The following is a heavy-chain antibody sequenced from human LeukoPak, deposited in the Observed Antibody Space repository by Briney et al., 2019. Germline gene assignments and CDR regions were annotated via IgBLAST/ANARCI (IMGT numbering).Heavy chain of an antibody. V-gene: IGHV3-23*01. CDR3: AKNPQSLVRGVIWYYFDY. J-gene: IGHJ4*02. D-gene: IGHD3-10*01. CDR1: GFTFSSYA. CDR2: ISGSGGST. Sequence: PGGSLRLSCAASGFTFSSYAMSWVRQAPGKGLEWVSAISGSGGSTYYADSVKGRFTISRDNSKNTLYLQMNSLRAEDTAVYYCAKNPQSLVRGVIWYYFDYWGQGTLVTVSS.